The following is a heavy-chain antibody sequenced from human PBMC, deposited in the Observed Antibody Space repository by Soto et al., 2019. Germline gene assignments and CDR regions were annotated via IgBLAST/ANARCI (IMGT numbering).Heavy chain of an antibody. Sequence: SETLSLTCTVSGGSISSSSYYWGWIRQPPGKGLEWIGSIYYSGSTYYNPSLKSRVTISVDTSKNQFSLKLSSVTAADTAVYYCARHSDFDIWGQGTMVTVSS. V-gene: IGHV4-39*01. CDR2: IYYSGST. D-gene: IGHD3-10*01. CDR1: GGSISSSSYY. J-gene: IGHJ3*02. CDR3: ARHSDFDI.